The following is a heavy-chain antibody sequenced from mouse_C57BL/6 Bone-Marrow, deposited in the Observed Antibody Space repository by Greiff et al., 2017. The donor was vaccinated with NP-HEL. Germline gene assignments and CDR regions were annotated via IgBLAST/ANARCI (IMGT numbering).Heavy chain of an antibody. CDR3: ARKGSTVVGGNFDD. D-gene: IGHD1-1*01. CDR2: IYPGDGDT. CDR1: GYAFSSSW. V-gene: IGHV1-82*01. J-gene: IGHJ2*01. Sequence: VQLQQSGPELVKPGASVKISCKASGYAFSSSWMNWVKQRPGQGLEWIGRIYPGDGDTNYNGKFKGKATLTADKSSSTAYMQLSSLTSEDSAVYFWARKGSTVVGGNFDDRGQGTTLTVSS.